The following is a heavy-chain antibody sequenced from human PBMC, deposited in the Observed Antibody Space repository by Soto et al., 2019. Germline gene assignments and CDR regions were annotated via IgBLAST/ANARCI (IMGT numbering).Heavy chain of an antibody. Sequence: GGSLRLSCAASGFTFSSYSMNWVRQAPGKGLEWVSYISSSSSTIYYADSVKGRFTISRDNAKNSLYLQMNSLRDEDTAVYYCARLGYYDILTGLDSGMDVWGQGTTVTVSS. CDR1: GFTFSSYS. CDR2: ISSSSSTI. J-gene: IGHJ6*02. V-gene: IGHV3-48*02. D-gene: IGHD3-9*01. CDR3: ARLGYYDILTGLDSGMDV.